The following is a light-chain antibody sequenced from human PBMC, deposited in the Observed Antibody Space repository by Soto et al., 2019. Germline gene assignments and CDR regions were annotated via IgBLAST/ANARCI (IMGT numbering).Light chain of an antibody. CDR1: QTVSVN. J-gene: IGKJ3*01. CDR2: GAS. V-gene: IGKV3-15*01. Sequence: EIVMTQSPATLSVSAGERATLSCRASQTVSVNLAWYQQKPGQAPRLLIYGASTRATGVPSRFSGSGSGTELTLPISSMQSEDFAVSYCQQYNDWPPFTFGPGTRVDIK. CDR3: QQYNDWPPFT.